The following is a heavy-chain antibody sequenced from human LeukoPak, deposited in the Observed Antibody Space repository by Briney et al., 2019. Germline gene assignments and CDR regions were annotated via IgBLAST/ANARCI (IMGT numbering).Heavy chain of an antibody. CDR2: INPSGGST. D-gene: IGHD2-2*01. CDR3: ARDRSSSYHHYNSGAGLEIDS. Sequence: AAVKVSCKASGYTFTSYYMHWVRQAPGQGLEWMGIINPSGGSTSYAQKFQGRVTMTRDMSTSTVYMELSSLRSEDTAVYYCARDRSSSYHHYNSGAGLEIDSWGQGTLVTVSS. CDR1: GYTFTSYY. V-gene: IGHV1-46*01. J-gene: IGHJ4*02.